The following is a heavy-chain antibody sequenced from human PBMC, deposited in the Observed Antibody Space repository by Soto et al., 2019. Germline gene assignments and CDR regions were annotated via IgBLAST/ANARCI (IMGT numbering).Heavy chain of an antibody. CDR2: IIPIFGTA. J-gene: IGHJ5*02. Sequence: SVKVSCKASGGTFSSYAISWVRQAPGQGLEWMGGIIPIFGTANYAQKFQGRVTITADESTSTACMELSSLRSEDTAVYYCASGPVPAANNWFDPWGQGTLVTVSS. CDR1: GGTFSSYA. V-gene: IGHV1-69*13. CDR3: ASGPVPAANNWFDP. D-gene: IGHD2-2*01.